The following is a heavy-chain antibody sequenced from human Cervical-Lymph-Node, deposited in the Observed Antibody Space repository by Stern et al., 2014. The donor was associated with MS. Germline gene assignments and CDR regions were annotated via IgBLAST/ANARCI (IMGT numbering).Heavy chain of an antibody. CDR2: IGNSGSSK. Sequence: VQLVESGGGLVKPGGSLRLSCAASGFTFSDYYMNWIRQAPGKGLALVSFIGNSGSSKYYADSVKGRFTISRDNGKNSLYLQMNSLRAEDTAVYYCARGSRGSCSSTSCYDDPWGQGTLVTVSS. V-gene: IGHV3-11*01. CDR3: ARGSRGSCSSTSCYDDP. CDR1: GFTFSDYY. J-gene: IGHJ5*02. D-gene: IGHD2-2*01.